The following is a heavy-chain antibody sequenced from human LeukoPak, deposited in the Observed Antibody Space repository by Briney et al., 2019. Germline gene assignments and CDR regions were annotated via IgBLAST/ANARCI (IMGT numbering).Heavy chain of an antibody. CDR3: ARDQNTIFGVVTYGMDV. J-gene: IGHJ6*02. Sequence: GASVKVSCKASGYTFTGYYMHWVRQAPGQGLEWMGRINPNSGGTNYAQKFQGRVTMTRDTSISTAYTELSRLRSDDTAVYYCARDQNTIFGVVTYGMDVWGQGTTVTVSS. V-gene: IGHV1-2*06. CDR2: INPNSGGT. D-gene: IGHD3-3*01. CDR1: GYTFTGYY.